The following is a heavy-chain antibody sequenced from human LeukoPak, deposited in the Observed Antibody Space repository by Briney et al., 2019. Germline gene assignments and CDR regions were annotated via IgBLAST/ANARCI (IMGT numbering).Heavy chain of an antibody. V-gene: IGHV5-51*01. CDR2: IYPGDSDT. CDR1: GYSFANYW. D-gene: IGHD2-15*01. CDR3: ARRRHCSSGSCEDFDF. J-gene: IGHJ4*02. Sequence: GESLKISCKGSGYSFANYWIGWVRQLHGKGLEWMGTIYPGDSDTRYSPSFQGQVTISADKSISTAYLHWSSLKASDTALYYCARRRHCSSGSCEDFDFWGQGTLLTVSS.